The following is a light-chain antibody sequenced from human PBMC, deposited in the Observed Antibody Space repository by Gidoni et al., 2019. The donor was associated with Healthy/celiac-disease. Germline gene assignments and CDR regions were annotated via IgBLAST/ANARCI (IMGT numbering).Light chain of an antibody. CDR1: QSISSY. CDR2: AAS. V-gene: IGKV1-39*01. CDR3: QQSYSTPPVT. Sequence: DIQMTQSPSSLSASVGDRVTITCRASQSISSYLNWYQQKPGKAPKLLIYAASSLQSGVPSRFSGSGSGTDFTLTISSLQPEDFATYYCQQSYSTPPVTLXPGTKVDIK. J-gene: IGKJ3*01.